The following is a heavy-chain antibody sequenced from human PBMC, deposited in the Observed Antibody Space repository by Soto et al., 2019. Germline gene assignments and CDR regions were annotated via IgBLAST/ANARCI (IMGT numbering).Heavy chain of an antibody. CDR3: TRDASRDSSARGWFDP. CDR1: GFTFRSFT. J-gene: IGHJ5*02. Sequence: PGGSLRLSCAASGFTFRSFTMNWVRQAPGKGLERVSTISSNSAYIYYTDAPRGRFTISRDNAKNSLHLQMNSLRAEDTAVYYCTRDASRDSSARGWFDPWGPGTLVTVSS. CDR2: ISSNSAYI. D-gene: IGHD6-13*01. V-gene: IGHV3-21*01.